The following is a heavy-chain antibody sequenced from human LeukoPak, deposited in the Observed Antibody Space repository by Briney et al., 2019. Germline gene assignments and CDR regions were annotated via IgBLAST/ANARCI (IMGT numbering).Heavy chain of an antibody. CDR3: ARGLATYDSSGYTAFDI. CDR1: GYTFTGYY. V-gene: IGHV1-2*02. CDR2: INPNSGGT. J-gene: IGHJ3*02. D-gene: IGHD3-22*01. Sequence: GASVKVSCKASGYTFTGYYMHWVRQAPGQGLEGMGWINPNSGGTNYAQKFQGRVTMTRDTSISTAYMELSRLRSDDTAVYYCARGLATYDSSGYTAFDIWGQGTMVTVSS.